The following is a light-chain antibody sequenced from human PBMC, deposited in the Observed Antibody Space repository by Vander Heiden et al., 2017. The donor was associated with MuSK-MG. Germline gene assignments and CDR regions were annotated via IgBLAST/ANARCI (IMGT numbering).Light chain of an antibody. Sequence: IQLTQSPSSLSASVGDRVTITCRASQGISSYLDWYQQKPGKAPKLLIHAASTLQSGVPSRFSGSGSGTDFTLTISSLQPEDFATYYCQQLNSYPLTFGGGTKVEIK. CDR3: QQLNSYPLT. V-gene: IGKV1-9*01. J-gene: IGKJ4*01. CDR1: QGISSY. CDR2: AAS.